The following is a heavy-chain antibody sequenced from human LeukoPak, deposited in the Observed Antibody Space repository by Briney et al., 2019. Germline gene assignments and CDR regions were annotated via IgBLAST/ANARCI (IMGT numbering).Heavy chain of an antibody. CDR2: INHSGST. D-gene: IGHD3-3*01. Sequence: SETLSLTCAVYGGSFSGYYWSWIRQPPGRGLEWIGEINHSGSTNYNPSLKSRVTISVDTSKNQFSLKLSSVTAADTAVYYCAGGNRYYDLWSGSGTNYFDYWGQGTLVTVSS. CDR3: AGGNRYYDLWSGSGTNYFDY. V-gene: IGHV4-34*01. CDR1: GGSFSGYY. J-gene: IGHJ4*02.